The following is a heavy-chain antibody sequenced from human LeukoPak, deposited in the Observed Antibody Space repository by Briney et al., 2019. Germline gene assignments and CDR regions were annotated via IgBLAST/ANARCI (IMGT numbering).Heavy chain of an antibody. CDR3: ARESDYVDKEGPWEDY. CDR1: GFTFTRYW. V-gene: IGHV3-7*01. J-gene: IGHJ4*02. CDR2: IKQDGSEK. Sequence: PGGSLRLSCAASGFTFTRYWMSWVRQAPGKGLEWVANIKQDGSEKYYVDSVKGRFTISRDNVKNSLYLQMNSLRAEDTAVYYCARESDYVDKEGPWEDYWGQGTLVTVSS. D-gene: IGHD3-16*01.